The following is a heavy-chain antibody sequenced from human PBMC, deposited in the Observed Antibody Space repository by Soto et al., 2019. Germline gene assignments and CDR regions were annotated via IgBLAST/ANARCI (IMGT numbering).Heavy chain of an antibody. J-gene: IGHJ4*02. D-gene: IGHD3-22*01. CDR1: GGSFSGYY. V-gene: IGHV4-34*01. CDR3: ARDSSGRFDY. Sequence: PSETLSLTCAVYGGSFSGYYWSWIRQPPGKGLEWIGEISHSGSTNYNPSLKSRVTISVDTSKNQFSLKLSSVTAADTAVYYCARDSSGRFDYWGQGTLVTVSS. CDR2: ISHSGST.